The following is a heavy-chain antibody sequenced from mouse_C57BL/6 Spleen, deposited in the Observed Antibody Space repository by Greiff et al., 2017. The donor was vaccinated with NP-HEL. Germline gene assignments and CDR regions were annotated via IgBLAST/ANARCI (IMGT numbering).Heavy chain of an antibody. V-gene: IGHV1-80*01. CDR3: ARKVVTTFWYFDV. Sequence: VQLQQSGAELVKPGASVKISCKASGYAFSSYWMNWVKQRPGKGLEWIGQIYPGDGDTNYNGKFKGKATLTADKSSSTAYMQLSSLTSEDSAVYCCARKVVTTFWYFDVWGTGTTVTVSS. CDR2: IYPGDGDT. D-gene: IGHD2-3*01. J-gene: IGHJ1*03. CDR1: GYAFSSYW.